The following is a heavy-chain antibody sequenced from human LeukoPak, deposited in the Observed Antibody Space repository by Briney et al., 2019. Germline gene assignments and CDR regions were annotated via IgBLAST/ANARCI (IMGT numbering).Heavy chain of an antibody. J-gene: IGHJ4*02. CDR2: ISYSGST. CDR3: ARSANAWAIAY. D-gene: IGHD2-2*01. CDR1: GGSISSSSYS. Sequence: SETLSLTCTVSGGSISSSSYSWGWIRQPPGKGLEWIGSISYSGSTFYNPSLKSRLNISLHTSKNQSSLKLSSVTAADTAVYYCARSANAWAIAYWGQGTLVTVSS. V-gene: IGHV4-39*07.